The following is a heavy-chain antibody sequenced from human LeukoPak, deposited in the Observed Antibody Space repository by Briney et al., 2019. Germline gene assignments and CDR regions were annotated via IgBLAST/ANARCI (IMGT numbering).Heavy chain of an antibody. J-gene: IGHJ3*02. V-gene: IGHV5-51*01. CDR2: IYPGDSDT. Sequence: GESLKISCKGSGYSFTSYCIGWVRQMPGKGLEWMGIIYPGDSDTRYSPSFHGQVTISADKSISTAYLQWSSLKASDTAMYYCARPVVTASFDAFDIWGQGTMVTVSS. D-gene: IGHD2-21*02. CDR1: GYSFTSYC. CDR3: ARPVVTASFDAFDI.